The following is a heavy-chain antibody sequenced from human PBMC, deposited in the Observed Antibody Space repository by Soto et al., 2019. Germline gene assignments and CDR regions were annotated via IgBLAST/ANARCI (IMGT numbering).Heavy chain of an antibody. D-gene: IGHD2-15*01. CDR1: GFTFGDYA. J-gene: IGHJ6*02. Sequence: EVQLVESGGGLVQPGRSLRLSCTASGFTFGDYAMSWVRQAPGKGLEWVGFIRSKAYGGTTEYAASVKGRFTISRDDSKSIAYLQMNSLKTEDTAVYYCARTPQLGYRLRMDVWGQGTTVTVSS. V-gene: IGHV3-49*04. CDR3: ARTPQLGYRLRMDV. CDR2: IRSKAYGGTT.